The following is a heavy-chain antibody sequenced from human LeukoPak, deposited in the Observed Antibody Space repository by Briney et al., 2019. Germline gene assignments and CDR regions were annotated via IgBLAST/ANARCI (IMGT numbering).Heavy chain of an antibody. V-gene: IGHV4-34*01. J-gene: IGHJ6*02. CDR2: INHSGST. Sequence: SETLSLTCAVYGGSFSGYYWSWIRQPPGKGLEWIGEINHSGSTNYNPSLKSRVTISVDTSKNQFSLKLSSVTAADTAVYYCARGQRAYYYYGMDVWGQGTTVTVS. CDR1: GGSFSGYY. D-gene: IGHD2-2*01. CDR3: ARGQRAYYYYGMDV.